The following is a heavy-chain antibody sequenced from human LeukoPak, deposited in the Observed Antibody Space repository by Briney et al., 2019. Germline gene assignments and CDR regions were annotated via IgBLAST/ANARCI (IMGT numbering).Heavy chain of an antibody. CDR2: IWYDGSNK. CDR1: GFTFSSYG. V-gene: IGHV3-33*01. J-gene: IGHJ4*02. CDR3: ARGHLLGYCSSTSCYGFDY. Sequence: GRSLRLSCAASGFTFSSYGMHWVRQAPGKGLECVAVIWYDGSNKYYAVSVKGRFTISRDNSKNTLYLQMNSLRAEDTAVYYCARGHLLGYCSSTSCYGFDYWGQGTLVTVSS. D-gene: IGHD2-2*01.